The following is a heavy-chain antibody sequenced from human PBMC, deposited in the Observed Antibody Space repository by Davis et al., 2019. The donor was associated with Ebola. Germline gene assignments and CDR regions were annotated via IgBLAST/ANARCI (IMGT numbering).Heavy chain of an antibody. CDR1: GFTFSSYD. CDR2: ISGSGGST. V-gene: IGHV3-23*01. Sequence: GESLKISCTVSGFTFSSYDMNWVRQAPGKGLEWVSAISGSGGSTYYADSVKGRFTISRDNSKNTLYLQMNSLRAEDTAVYYCAKDQCSTTSCYKWFDYWGQGTLVTVSS. J-gene: IGHJ4*02. D-gene: IGHD2-2*02. CDR3: AKDQCSTTSCYKWFDY.